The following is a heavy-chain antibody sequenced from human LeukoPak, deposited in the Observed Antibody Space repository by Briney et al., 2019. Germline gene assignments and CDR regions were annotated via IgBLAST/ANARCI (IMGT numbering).Heavy chain of an antibody. CDR1: GFTFSSYG. J-gene: IGHJ3*02. D-gene: IGHD3-16*01. CDR3: ARGGGAFDI. Sequence: PGGSLRLSCAASGFTFSSYGMHWVRQAPGKGLEWVSVITSSSSNTYYTDSVKGRFSISRDNAKNLLDLQMNSLRVEDTAVYYCARGGGAFDIWGQGTMVTVSS. CDR2: ITSSSSNT. V-gene: IGHV3-21*01.